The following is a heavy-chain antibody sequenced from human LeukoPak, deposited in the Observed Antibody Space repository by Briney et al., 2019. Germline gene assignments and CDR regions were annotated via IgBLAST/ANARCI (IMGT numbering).Heavy chain of an antibody. CDR1: GFTFNNYV. CDR3: ARDQYDTWSRRGNFDS. D-gene: IGHD3/OR15-3a*01. Sequence: GGSLRLSCAASGFTFNNYVMNWVRQAPGKGLEWVANIKLDGSEKNYVDSVKGRFTISRDNTKNSLYLQMNSLRAEDTAVFYCARDQYDTWSRRGNFDSWGQGTLVIVSS. CDR2: IKLDGSEK. V-gene: IGHV3-7*03. J-gene: IGHJ4*02.